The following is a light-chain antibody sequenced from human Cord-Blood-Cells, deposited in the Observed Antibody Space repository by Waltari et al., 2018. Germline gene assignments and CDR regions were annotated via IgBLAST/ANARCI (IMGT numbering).Light chain of an antibody. CDR2: QDS. J-gene: IGLJ3*02. Sequence: SYELTQPPSVSVSPGQTASITCSGDHLGDKYACWYQQKPGQSPVLVIYQDSKRPSGIPERFSGSNSGNTATLTISGTQAMDEADYYCQAWDSSINWVFGGGTKLTVL. CDR1: HLGDKY. CDR3: QAWDSSINWV. V-gene: IGLV3-1*01.